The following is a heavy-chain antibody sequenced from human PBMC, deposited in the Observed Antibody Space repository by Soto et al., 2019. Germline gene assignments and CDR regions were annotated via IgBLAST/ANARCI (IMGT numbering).Heavy chain of an antibody. D-gene: IGHD1-1*01. V-gene: IGHV4-4*02. J-gene: IGHJ5*02. CDR1: SGSISSRNW. CDR3: ATQTYSYNWHH. CDR2: ISHSGRT. Sequence: SETLSLTCGVSSGSISSRNWWSWVRQPPGKGLEWIGEISHSGRTNYNPSLESRVTMSVDKSRNQFYLKLNFVNAADTAVYYCATQTYSYNWHHWGQGTLVTVSS.